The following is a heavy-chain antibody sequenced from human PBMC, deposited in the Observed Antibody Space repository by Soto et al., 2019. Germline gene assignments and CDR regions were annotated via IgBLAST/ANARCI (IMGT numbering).Heavy chain of an antibody. CDR2: IKSKAAGGTT. D-gene: IGHD6-13*01. V-gene: IGHV3-15*01. CDR3: TRIAATGPFDY. J-gene: IGHJ4*02. Sequence: EVQLVESGGGLVKPGGSLRLSCAASGFTFSNAWMSWVRQAPGKGLEWVGRIKSKAAGGTTDYAAPVKGRFTISRXDSKNTLYLQMNSLKTEDTAAYFCTRIAATGPFDYWGQGTLVTVSS. CDR1: GFTFSNAW.